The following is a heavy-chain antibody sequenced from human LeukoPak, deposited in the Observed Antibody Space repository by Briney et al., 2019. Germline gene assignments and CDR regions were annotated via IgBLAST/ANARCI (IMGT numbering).Heavy chain of an antibody. CDR3: ASNEGAAGSHPFDY. V-gene: IGHV1-18*01. J-gene: IGHJ4*02. CDR2: ISAYNSNT. D-gene: IGHD6-13*01. Sequence: ASVKVSCKASGYTFTSYGISWVRQAPGQGLEWMGWISAYNSNTNYAQKLQGRVTMTTDTSTSTAYMELRSLRSDDTAVYYCASNEGAAGSHPFDYWGQGTLVTVSS. CDR1: GYTFTSYG.